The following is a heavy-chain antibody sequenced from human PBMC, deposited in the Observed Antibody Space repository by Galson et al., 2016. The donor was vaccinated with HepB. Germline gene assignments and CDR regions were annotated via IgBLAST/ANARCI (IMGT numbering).Heavy chain of an antibody. J-gene: IGHJ4*02. CDR3: ARARSSSTTYLDY. D-gene: IGHD2-2*01. V-gene: IGHV3-30*04. Sequence: SLRLSCAASGFTFSSYTMHWVRQAPGKGLEWVAVISYDGRNKYYADSVKGRFTISRDNSKNTLYPQMNSLRPEDTALYYCARARSSSTTYLDYWGRGTLVTVSS. CDR1: GFTFSSYT. CDR2: ISYDGRNK.